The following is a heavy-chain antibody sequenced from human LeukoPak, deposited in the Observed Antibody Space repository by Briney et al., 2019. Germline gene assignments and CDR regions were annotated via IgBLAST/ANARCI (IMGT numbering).Heavy chain of an antibody. CDR2: IYYSGST. CDR3: ARVYGSGWYYFDY. J-gene: IGHJ4*02. Sequence: SETLSLTCTVSGGSISSYSWSWIRQPPGKGLEWIGYIYYSGSTYYNPSLKSRVTISVDTSKNQFSLKLNSVTAADTAVYYCARVYGSGWYYFDYWGQGTLVTVSS. D-gene: IGHD6-19*01. CDR1: GGSISSYS. V-gene: IGHV4-59*08.